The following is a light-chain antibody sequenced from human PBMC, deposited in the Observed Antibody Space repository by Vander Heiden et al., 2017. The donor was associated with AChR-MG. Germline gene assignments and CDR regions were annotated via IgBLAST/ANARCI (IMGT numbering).Light chain of an antibody. CDR2: AAF. Sequence: DIQMTQSPSSLSASVGVSVTITCRASQSISTFLNWYQQKPGKAPKLLIHAAFTLQSGVPSRFSGSGSGTDFTLTISKLQPEDFTTYYCQQSVSTPYTFGQGTRLEIK. CDR1: QSISTF. J-gene: IGKJ2*01. CDR3: QQSVSTPYT. V-gene: IGKV1-39*01.